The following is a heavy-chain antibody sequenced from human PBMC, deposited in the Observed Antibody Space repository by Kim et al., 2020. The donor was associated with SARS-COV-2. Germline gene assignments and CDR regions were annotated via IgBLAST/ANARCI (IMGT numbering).Heavy chain of an antibody. CDR1: GFAFSDYP. J-gene: IGHJ4*02. V-gene: IGHV3-23*01. D-gene: IGHD3-10*01. Sequence: GGSLRLSCAASGFAFSDYPMSWVRQAPGKGLEWVSAISDNGGHTYYTASVRGRLTISRDNSKNTLFLQLSSLTVEDTAVYYCAKDMELGLSTMDDWGQG. CDR2: ISDNGGHT. CDR3: AKDMELGLSTMDD.